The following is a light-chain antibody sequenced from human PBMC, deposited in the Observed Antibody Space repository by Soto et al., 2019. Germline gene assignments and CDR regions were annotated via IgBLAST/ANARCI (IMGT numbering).Light chain of an antibody. CDR3: QQYGNSPLT. CDR2: GAS. V-gene: IGKV3-20*01. J-gene: IGKJ4*01. CDR1: QSVTSSF. Sequence: EIVLTQSPGTLSLTAGERATLSCRASQSVTSSFLAWYQQKPGQAPRLLIYGASSRATGIPDRFSGSGSGTDFTLTISRLEPEDFAVHYCQQYGNSPLTFGGGTKVEIK.